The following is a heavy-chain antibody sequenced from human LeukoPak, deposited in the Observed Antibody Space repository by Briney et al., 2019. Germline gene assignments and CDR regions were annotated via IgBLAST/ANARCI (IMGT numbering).Heavy chain of an antibody. CDR2: INRDGSST. V-gene: IGHV3-74*01. J-gene: IGHJ6*02. CDR3: ARVGSPLYGDYVRDYYGMDV. Sequence: GGSLRLSCAASGFRLRSYWMHWVRQAPGKGLVWVSRINRDGSSTYYADSVKGRVTTSRDNAKNTLSLQMNSLRAEDTAVYYCARVGSPLYGDYVRDYYGMDVWGQGTTVTVSS. D-gene: IGHD4-17*01. CDR1: GFRLRSYW.